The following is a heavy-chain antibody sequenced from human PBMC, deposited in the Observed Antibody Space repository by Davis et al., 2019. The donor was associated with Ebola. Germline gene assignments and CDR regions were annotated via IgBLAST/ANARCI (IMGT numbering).Heavy chain of an antibody. CDR1: GYTFTGYD. CDR3: ARAQFPTTSDH. V-gene: IGHV1-18*01. J-gene: IGHJ4*02. CDR2: INPHNGNT. Sequence: ASVKVSCKASGYTFTGYDINWVRQATGQGLEWMGWINPHNGNTNYAQNVQGRVTMTTNTSTSTAYMEVGSLRSDDTAVYFCARAQFPTTSDHWGQGTLVTVSS. D-gene: IGHD1-1*01.